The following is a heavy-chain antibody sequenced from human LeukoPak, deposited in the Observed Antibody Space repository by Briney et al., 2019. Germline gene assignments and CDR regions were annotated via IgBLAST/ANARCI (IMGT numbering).Heavy chain of an antibody. CDR2: INPNSGGT. J-gene: IGHJ4*02. D-gene: IGHD6-19*01. V-gene: IGHV1-2*02. Sequence: ASVKVSCRASGYTFTGYYMHWVRQAPGQGLEWMGWINPNSGGTNYAQKFQGRVTMTRDTSISTAYMELSRLRSDDTAEYYCAPSIAVAGTRFDYWGQGTLVTVSS. CDR3: APSIAVAGTRFDY. CDR1: GYTFTGYY.